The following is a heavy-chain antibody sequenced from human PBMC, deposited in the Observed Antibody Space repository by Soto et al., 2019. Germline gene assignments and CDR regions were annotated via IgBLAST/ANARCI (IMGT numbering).Heavy chain of an antibody. CDR1: GFTLSDSA. J-gene: IGHJ4*02. D-gene: IGHD5-18*01. V-gene: IGHV3-73*02. CDR3: TRRRDWTAMDPLDY. CDR2: IRSKVNTYAT. Sequence: EVQLVESGGGLVQPGGSLKLSCAASGFTLSDSAMHWVRQTSGKGLEWVGRIRSKVNTYATAYAASVKGRLTISRDDSKGTTYLQMNSLKAEDTAVYYCTRRRDWTAMDPLDYWGQGTLVTVSS.